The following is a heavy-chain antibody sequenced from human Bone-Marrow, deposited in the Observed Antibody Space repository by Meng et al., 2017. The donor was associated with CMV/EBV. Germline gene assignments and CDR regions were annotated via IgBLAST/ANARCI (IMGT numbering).Heavy chain of an antibody. Sequence: VSGGSISSGSYYWSWIRQPAGKGLEWIGRIYTSGSTNYNPSLKSRVTISVDTSKNQFSLKLSSVTAADTAVYYCAKPGGSSGYPPDYWGQGILVTVSS. J-gene: IGHJ4*02. D-gene: IGHD3-22*01. CDR3: AKPGGSSGYPPDY. V-gene: IGHV4-61*02. CDR2: IYTSGST. CDR1: GGSISSGSYY.